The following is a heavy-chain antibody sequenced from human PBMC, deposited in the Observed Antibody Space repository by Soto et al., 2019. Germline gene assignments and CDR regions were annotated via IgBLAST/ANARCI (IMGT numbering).Heavy chain of an antibody. Sequence: ASGGGLVQPGGSLRLSCAASGFSVSNNYMKWVRQAPGKGLEWVSLIYSGGSTYYADSVKGRFTISRDNSKNTLFLQMNSLRVDDTAVYYCARDRGYRWGQGTMVTVSS. CDR3: ARDRGYR. CDR2: IYSGGST. V-gene: IGHV3-66*01. CDR1: GFSVSNNY. J-gene: IGHJ3*01. D-gene: IGHD5-12*01.